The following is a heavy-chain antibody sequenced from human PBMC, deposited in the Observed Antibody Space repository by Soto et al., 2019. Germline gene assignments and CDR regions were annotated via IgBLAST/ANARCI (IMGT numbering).Heavy chain of an antibody. J-gene: IGHJ3*02. Sequence: GGSLRLSCAASGFTFSSYVMHWVRQAPGKGMEWVAVIWYDGSNKYYADSVKGRFTISRDNSKNTLYLQMNSLRAEDTAVYYCARDGGLWFGELFYAFDIWGQGTMVTVSS. D-gene: IGHD3-10*01. CDR1: GFTFSSYV. V-gene: IGHV3-33*01. CDR3: ARDGGLWFGELFYAFDI. CDR2: IWYDGSNK.